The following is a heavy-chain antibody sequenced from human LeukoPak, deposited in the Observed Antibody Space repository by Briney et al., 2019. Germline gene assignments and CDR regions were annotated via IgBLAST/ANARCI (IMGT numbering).Heavy chain of an antibody. J-gene: IGHJ4*02. D-gene: IGHD6-13*01. V-gene: IGHV3-11*04. CDR1: RFTFSDYY. CDR3: ARLIGSSWAFDY. Sequence: KSGGSLRLSCAASRFTFSDYYMSWIRQAPGKGLEWVAYISSSGTTIYYADSVKGRFTISRDNAKNSLYLQMNSLRAEDTAVYYCARLIGSSWAFDYWGQGTLVTVSS. CDR2: ISSSGTTI.